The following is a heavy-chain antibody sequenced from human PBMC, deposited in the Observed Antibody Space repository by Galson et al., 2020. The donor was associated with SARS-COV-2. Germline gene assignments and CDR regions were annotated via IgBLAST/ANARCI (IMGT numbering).Heavy chain of an antibody. CDR2: VYTSGST. CDR1: GGSISSGTYY. J-gene: IGHJ3*02. V-gene: IGHV4-61*09. D-gene: IGHD1-7*01. Sequence: SETLSLTCSVSGGSISSGTYYWSWIRQPAGKGLEWIGHVYTSGSTNYNPSLKSRVTISVETSKNQFSLKLTSVTAADTAVYYCARDQGNYGAFDIWGQGTMVTVSS. CDR3: ARDQGNYGAFDI.